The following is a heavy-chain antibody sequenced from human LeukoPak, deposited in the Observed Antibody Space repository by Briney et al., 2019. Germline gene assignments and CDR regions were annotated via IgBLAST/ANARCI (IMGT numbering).Heavy chain of an antibody. CDR3: ARGSVAVAAHFDY. CDR1: GFTFDDYA. D-gene: IGHD6-19*01. J-gene: IGHJ4*02. CDR2: INWNGGST. V-gene: IGHV3-20*04. Sequence: PGGSLRLSCAASGFTFDDYAMHWVRHAPGKGLEWVSGINWNGGSTGYADSVKGRFTISRDNAKNSLYLQMNSLRAEDTALYYCARGSVAVAAHFDYWGQGTLVTVSS.